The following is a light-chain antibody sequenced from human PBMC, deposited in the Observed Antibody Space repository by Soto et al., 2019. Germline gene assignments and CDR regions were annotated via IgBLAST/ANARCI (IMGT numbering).Light chain of an antibody. CDR3: HQYADSRT. V-gene: IGKV3-20*01. CDR2: GAS. J-gene: IGKJ2*02. Sequence: EVVLTQSPGTLSLSPGERATLSCSASQTVWTNYLAWFHHRPGQAPRLVIYGASRRATGIPDRFTGSGSGTDFTLTISRLEPEDFGVYYCHQYADSRTFGQGTKLEIK. CDR1: QTVWTNY.